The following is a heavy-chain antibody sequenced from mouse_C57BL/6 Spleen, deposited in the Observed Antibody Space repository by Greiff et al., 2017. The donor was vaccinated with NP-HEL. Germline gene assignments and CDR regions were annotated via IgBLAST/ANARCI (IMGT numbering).Heavy chain of an antibody. CDR2: IDPNSGGT. D-gene: IGHD1-1*01. J-gene: IGHJ4*01. Sequence: QVQLQQPGAELVKPGASVKLSCKASGYTFTSYWMHWVKQRPGRGLEWIGRIDPNSGGTKYNEKFKSKATLTVDKPSSTAYMQLSSLTSEDSAVYYCARERAFITTVVARGYAMDYWGQGTSVTVSS. CDR1: GYTFTSYW. CDR3: ARERAFITTVVARGYAMDY. V-gene: IGHV1-72*01.